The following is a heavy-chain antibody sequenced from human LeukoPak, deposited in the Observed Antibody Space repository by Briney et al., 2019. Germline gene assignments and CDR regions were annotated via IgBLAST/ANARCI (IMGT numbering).Heavy chain of an antibody. J-gene: IGHJ2*01. CDR3: ARQQGRNGDWEYFDL. CDR1: GYSFTSCW. Sequence: GESLKISCKGSGYSFTSCWIGWVRQMPGKGLEWMGIISPGDSDTRYRPSFQGQVTMSADKSINTAYLQWSNLKASDTAMYYCARQQGRNGDWEYFDLWGRGTLVTVSS. V-gene: IGHV5-51*01. CDR2: ISPGDSDT. D-gene: IGHD2-21*02.